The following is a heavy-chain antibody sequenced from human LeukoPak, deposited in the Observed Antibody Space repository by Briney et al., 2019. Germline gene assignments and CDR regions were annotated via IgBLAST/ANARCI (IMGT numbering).Heavy chain of an antibody. J-gene: IGHJ4*02. D-gene: IGHD6-19*01. CDR1: GYSFTTYW. Sequence: GESLKISCKGSGYSFTTYWIGWVRQMPGKGLKWMGIIYPDDSDTRYSPSFQGLVTFSADKSLSTAYLQWSSLKASDSAMYYCARRGVVAATEGFFDFWGQGTLVTVSS. CDR3: ARRGVVAATEGFFDF. V-gene: IGHV5-51*01. CDR2: IYPDDSDT.